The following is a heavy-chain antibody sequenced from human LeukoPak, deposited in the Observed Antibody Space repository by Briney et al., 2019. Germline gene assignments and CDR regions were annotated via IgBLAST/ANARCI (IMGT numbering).Heavy chain of an antibody. CDR2: IYTSGNT. Sequence: PSETLSLTCTVSGYSISSGYYWSWIRQPAGKGLEWIGRIYTSGNTYYNPSLKSRITVSADTSKNQFTLKLSSVTAADTAVFYCASLDAGVLYFHSWGQGALVTVSS. CDR1: GYSISSGYY. V-gene: IGHV4-38-2*02. D-gene: IGHD3-3*01. J-gene: IGHJ4*02. CDR3: ASLDAGVLYFHS.